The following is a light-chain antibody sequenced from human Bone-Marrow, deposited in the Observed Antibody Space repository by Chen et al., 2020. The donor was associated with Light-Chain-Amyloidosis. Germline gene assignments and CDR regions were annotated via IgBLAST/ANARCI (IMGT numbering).Light chain of an antibody. CDR1: DLPTKY. CDR3: QSADSSGTYEVI. CDR2: RDT. J-gene: IGLJ2*01. V-gene: IGLV3-25*03. Sequence: SYELTPPPSVSVSPGQTARLTCSGDDLPTKYAYWYQQKPGQAPVLGIHRDTERPSGISERFSGSSSGTTATLTISGVQAEDEADYHCQSADSSGTYEVIFGGGTKLTVL.